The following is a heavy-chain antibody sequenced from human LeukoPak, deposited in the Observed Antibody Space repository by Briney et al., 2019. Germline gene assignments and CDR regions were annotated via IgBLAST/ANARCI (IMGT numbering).Heavy chain of an antibody. CDR2: ITPSGDGT. J-gene: IGHJ4*02. CDR3: AKGHSGTYSPLFHY. V-gene: IGHV3-23*01. CDR1: GFTFSSPA. Sequence: GGSLRLSCAASGFTFSSPAMSWVRQAPGKGLEWVSSITPSGDGTYYADSVKGRFTISRDNSQNTLYLQMNSLSAEDTAVYYCAKGHSGTYSPLFHYWGQGTLVTVSS. D-gene: IGHD3-10*01.